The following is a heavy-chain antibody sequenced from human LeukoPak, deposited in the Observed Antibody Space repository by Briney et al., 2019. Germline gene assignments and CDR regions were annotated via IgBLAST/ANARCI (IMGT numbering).Heavy chain of an antibody. V-gene: IGHV3-30*18. CDR3: AKAWSLGFRFPNWFDP. Sequence: PGGSLRLSCAASGFTFSSYGMHWVRQAPGKGLEWVAVISYDGSNKYYADSVKGRFTISRDNSKNTLYLQMNSLRAEDTAVYYCAKAWSLGFRFPNWFDPWGQGTLVTVSS. D-gene: IGHD2-21*01. CDR1: GFTFSSYG. J-gene: IGHJ5*02. CDR2: ISYDGSNK.